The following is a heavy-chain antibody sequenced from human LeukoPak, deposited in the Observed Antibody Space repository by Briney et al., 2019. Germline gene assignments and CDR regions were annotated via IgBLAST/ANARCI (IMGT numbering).Heavy chain of an antibody. CDR2: IRSKAYGGTT. J-gene: IGHJ6*03. CDR1: GFTFGDYA. CDR3: ARARGLTSGYGSYYYYYYMDV. D-gene: IGHD3-10*01. Sequence: QAGRSLRLSCTTSGFTFGDYAVSWVRQAPGKGLEWVGFIRSKAYGGTTEYAASVKGRFTISRDDSKNSLYLQMNSLKTEDTAVYYCARARGLTSGYGSYYYYYYMDVWGKGTTVTVSS. V-gene: IGHV3-49*04.